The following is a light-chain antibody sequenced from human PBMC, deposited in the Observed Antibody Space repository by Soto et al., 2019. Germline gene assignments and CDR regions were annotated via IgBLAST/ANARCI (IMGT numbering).Light chain of an antibody. Sequence: QLVLTQSPSASASLGASVKLTCTLSSGHSNYAIAWHQQQAEKGPRYLMKISSDGSHTRGDGIPDRFSGSSSGAERYLTISSLQSEDEADYYCQTWGTASYVFGTGTKLTVL. CDR2: ISSDGSH. V-gene: IGLV4-69*01. J-gene: IGLJ1*01. CDR1: SGHSNYA. CDR3: QTWGTASYV.